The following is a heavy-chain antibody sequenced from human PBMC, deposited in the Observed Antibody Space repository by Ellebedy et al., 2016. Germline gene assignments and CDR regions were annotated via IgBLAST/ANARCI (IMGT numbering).Heavy chain of an antibody. Sequence: ASVKVSCKASGYTFTSYGISWVRQAPGQGLEWMGWISAYNGNTNYAQKLQGRVTMTTDTSTSTAYMELRSLRSDDTAVYYCAAGHYDFWSGYYKFDSWGQGTLVTVSS. J-gene: IGHJ4*02. V-gene: IGHV1-18*01. CDR3: AAGHYDFWSGYYKFDS. CDR1: GYTFTSYG. D-gene: IGHD3-3*01. CDR2: ISAYNGNT.